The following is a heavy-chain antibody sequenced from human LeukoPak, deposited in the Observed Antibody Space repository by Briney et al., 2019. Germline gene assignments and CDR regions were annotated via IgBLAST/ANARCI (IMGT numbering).Heavy chain of an antibody. D-gene: IGHD5-18*01. CDR3: ARASLTAMAFDP. CDR1: GYTFTSYY. V-gene: IGHV1-46*01. Sequence: GASVKVSCKASGYTFTSYYMHWVRQAPGQGLEWMGIINPSGGSTSYAQKFQGRVTMTRNTSISTAYMELSSLRSEDTAVYYCARASLTAMAFDPWGQGTLDTVSS. CDR2: INPSGGST. J-gene: IGHJ5*02.